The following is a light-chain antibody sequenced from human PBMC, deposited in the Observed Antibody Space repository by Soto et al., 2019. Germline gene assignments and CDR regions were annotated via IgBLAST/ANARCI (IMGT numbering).Light chain of an antibody. J-gene: IGLJ3*02. V-gene: IGLV7-46*01. Sequence: QAVVAQDPSLTVSPGGTVTLTCDSNTGPVTSGHYPYWFQQKPGQAPRTLIYDTTRKHSWTPARFSGSLLGGKAALTLSGAQPEDEADYYCLLYYNGVRVFGGGTKLTVL. CDR1: TGPVTSGHY. CDR2: DTT. CDR3: LLYYNGVRV.